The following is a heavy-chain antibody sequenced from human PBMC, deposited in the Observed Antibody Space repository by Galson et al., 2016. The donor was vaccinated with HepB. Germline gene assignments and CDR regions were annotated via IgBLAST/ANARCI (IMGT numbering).Heavy chain of an antibody. J-gene: IGHJ2*01. CDR2: ISGSGRTI. CDR1: GFTFSDYY. Sequence: SLRLSCAASGFTFSDYYMSWIRQAPGKGLEWISYISGSGRTIYYPDSMRGRFTVSRDNAKESLYLQMNSLTAEDTGLYYCVRDGATWHFDFWGRGTLVTVSS. CDR3: VRDGATWHFDF. V-gene: IGHV3-11*01. D-gene: IGHD1-26*01.